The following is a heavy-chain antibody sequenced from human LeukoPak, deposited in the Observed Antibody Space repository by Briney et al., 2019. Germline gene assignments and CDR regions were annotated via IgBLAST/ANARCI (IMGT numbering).Heavy chain of an antibody. V-gene: IGHV3-23*01. CDR3: AKSMTLQWRGFFDL. Sequence: GGSLRLSCAASGFTFSTYAMSWVRQAPGKGLEWVSTISDSGANAYYADSVRGRFTISRDNSKNTLYLQKNSLRADDTAIYYCAKSMTLQWRGFFDLWGRGTHVTVSS. J-gene: IGHJ2*01. CDR1: GFTFSTYA. D-gene: IGHD6-19*01. CDR2: ISDSGANA.